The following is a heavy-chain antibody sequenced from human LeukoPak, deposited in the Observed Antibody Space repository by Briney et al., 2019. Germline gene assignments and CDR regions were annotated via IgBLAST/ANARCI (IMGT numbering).Heavy chain of an antibody. CDR1: GFTFSSYA. CDR3: AKNYDYVWGSYRHNYFDY. Sequence: PGGSLRLSCAASGFTFSSYAMSWVRQAPGKGLERVSAISGSGGSTYYADTAKGRFTISRDNSKNTLYLQMNSLRAEDTAVYYCAKNYDYVWGSYRHNYFDYWGQGTLVTVSS. D-gene: IGHD3-16*02. J-gene: IGHJ4*02. CDR2: ISGSGGST. V-gene: IGHV3-23*01.